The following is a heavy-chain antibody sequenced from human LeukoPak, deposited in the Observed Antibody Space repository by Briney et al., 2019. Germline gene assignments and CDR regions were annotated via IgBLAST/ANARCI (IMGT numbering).Heavy chain of an antibody. CDR2: ISSSGSTI. CDR3: ARAGLVRGHGFDY. Sequence: PGGSLRLSCAASGFTFSSYEMNWVRQAPGKGLEWVSYISSSGSTIYYADSVKGRFTISRDNAKNSLYLQMNSLRAEDTAVYYCARAGLVRGHGFDYWGQGTLVTVSS. V-gene: IGHV3-48*03. J-gene: IGHJ4*02. CDR1: GFTFSSYE. D-gene: IGHD6-19*01.